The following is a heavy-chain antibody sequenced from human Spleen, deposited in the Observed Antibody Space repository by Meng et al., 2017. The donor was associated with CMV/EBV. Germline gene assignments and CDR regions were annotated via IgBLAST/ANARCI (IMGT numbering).Heavy chain of an antibody. CDR2: MYYSRDA. Sequence: SETLSLTCTVSGGSITSYYWSWIRQPPGKGLEWIAYMYYSRDANYNPSLRSRVTVSVDTSKSQFSLQLSSVTAADTAVYYCATLPGYSSGWYPRWFDPWGQGTLVTVSS. D-gene: IGHD6-19*01. CDR3: ATLPGYSSGWYPRWFDP. J-gene: IGHJ5*02. V-gene: IGHV4-59*01. CDR1: GGSITSYY.